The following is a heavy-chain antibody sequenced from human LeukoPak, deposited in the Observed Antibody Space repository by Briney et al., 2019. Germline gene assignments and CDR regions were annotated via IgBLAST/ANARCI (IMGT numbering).Heavy chain of an antibody. V-gene: IGHV3-33*01. D-gene: IGHD3-22*01. Sequence: GGSLRLSCAASGFTFNTYGMHWVRQAPGKGLEWVAVIGDDGTNRHYGDSVKGRFTISRDKSKNAVYLQMDSLRAEDTAVYYCAGGNGYHPLTTYWGQGTLVTVSS. J-gene: IGHJ1*01. CDR2: IGDDGTNR. CDR1: GFTFNTYG. CDR3: AGGNGYHPLTTY.